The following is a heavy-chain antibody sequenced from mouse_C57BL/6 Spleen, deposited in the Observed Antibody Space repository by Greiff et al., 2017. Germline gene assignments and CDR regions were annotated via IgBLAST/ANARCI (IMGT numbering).Heavy chain of an antibody. Sequence: EVKLQESGPGLVKPSQSLSLTCSVTGYSITSGYYWNWIRQFPGNKLEWMGYISYDGSNNYNPSLKNRISITRDTSKNQFFLKLNSVTTEDTATYYCARGRWLLPFDYRGQGTTLTVSS. CDR2: ISYDGSN. CDR3: ARGRWLLPFDY. V-gene: IGHV3-6*01. J-gene: IGHJ2*01. CDR1: GYSITSGYY. D-gene: IGHD2-3*01.